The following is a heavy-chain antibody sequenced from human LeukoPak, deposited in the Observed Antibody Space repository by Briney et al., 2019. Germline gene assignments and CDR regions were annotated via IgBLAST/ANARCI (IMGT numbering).Heavy chain of an antibody. CDR2: ISSSSSYI. CDR1: GFTFSSYS. J-gene: IGHJ6*03. V-gene: IGHV3-21*06. D-gene: IGHD1-26*01. Sequence: PGGSLRLSCAASGFTFSSYSMNWVRQAPGKGLGWVSSISSSSSYIYYADSVKGRFTISRDNAKNSLYLQMDSLRVEDTAEYYCARDPYSGNYGAYYYYYMDVWGKGTTVTVSS. CDR3: ARDPYSGNYGAYYYYYMDV.